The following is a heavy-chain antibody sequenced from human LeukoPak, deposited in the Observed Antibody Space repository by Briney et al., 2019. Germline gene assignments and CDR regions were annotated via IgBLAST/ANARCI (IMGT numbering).Heavy chain of an antibody. Sequence: SETLSLTCTVSGGSISSYYWSWIRQPPGKGLEWIGYIYYSGSTNYNPSLKSRVTISVDTSKNQFSLKLSSVTAADTAVYYCARGPRGAYYDFWSGLVYWGQGTLVTVSS. CDR2: IYYSGST. CDR1: GGSISSYY. J-gene: IGHJ4*02. CDR3: ARGPRGAYYDFWSGLVY. D-gene: IGHD3-3*01. V-gene: IGHV4-59*12.